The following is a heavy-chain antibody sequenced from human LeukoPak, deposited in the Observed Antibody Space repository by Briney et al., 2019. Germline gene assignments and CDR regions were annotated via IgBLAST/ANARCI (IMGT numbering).Heavy chain of an antibody. CDR1: GGSISSNNYY. Sequence: SETLSLTCTVSGGSISSNNYYWGWIRQPPGKGLEWIGSIYYSGSTYYNPSLKSRVIISVDTSKNQFSLKLSSVTAADTAVYYCARLGIAVAGNRAFVIWGQGTMVTVSS. D-gene: IGHD6-19*01. V-gene: IGHV4-39*01. CDR2: IYYSGST. CDR3: ARLGIAVAGNRAFVI. J-gene: IGHJ3*02.